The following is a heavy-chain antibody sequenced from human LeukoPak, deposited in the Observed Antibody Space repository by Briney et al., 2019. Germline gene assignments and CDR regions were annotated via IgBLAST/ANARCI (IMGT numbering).Heavy chain of an antibody. V-gene: IGHV3-23*01. Sequence: GGPLRLSCAASGFTFSSYAMSWVRQAPGKGLEWVSAISGSGGSTYYADSVKGRFTISRDNSKNTLYLQMNSLRAEDTAVYYCAKDYYDSSGYWSPYNAFDIWGQGTMVTVSS. J-gene: IGHJ3*02. CDR1: GFTFSSYA. D-gene: IGHD3-22*01. CDR2: ISGSGGST. CDR3: AKDYYDSSGYWSPYNAFDI.